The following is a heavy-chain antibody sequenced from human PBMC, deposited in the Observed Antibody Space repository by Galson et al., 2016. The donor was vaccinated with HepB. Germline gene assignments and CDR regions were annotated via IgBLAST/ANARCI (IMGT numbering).Heavy chain of an antibody. J-gene: IGHJ4*02. CDR3: TRDGTLRPLGY. V-gene: IGHV3-7*03. CDR1: GFTFDDYA. D-gene: IGHD3-22*01. Sequence: SLRLSCAGSGFTFDDYAMHWVRQAPGKGLEWVANIKPDGSEKYYVDSVEGRFTISRDNAKNSLYLQMNSLRAEDTALYYCTRDGTLRPLGYWGQGTLVTVSS. CDR2: IKPDGSEK.